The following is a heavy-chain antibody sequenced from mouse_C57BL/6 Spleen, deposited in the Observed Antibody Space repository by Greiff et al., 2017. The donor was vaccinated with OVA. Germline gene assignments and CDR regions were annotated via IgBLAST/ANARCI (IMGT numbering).Heavy chain of an antibody. Sequence: QVQLQQPGAELVKPGASVKLSCKASGYTFTEYTIHWVKQRPGQGLEWIGWFYPGSGSIKYNEKFKDKATLTADKSSSTAYMELSSLTSEDSAVSVEATDEEPCASNHGYIDGWGTGTTVTVSS. V-gene: IGHV1-62-2*01. J-gene: IGHJ1*03. CDR2: FYPGSGSI. CDR1: GYTFTEYT. CDR3: ATDEEPCASNHGYIDG. D-gene: IGHD2-5*01.